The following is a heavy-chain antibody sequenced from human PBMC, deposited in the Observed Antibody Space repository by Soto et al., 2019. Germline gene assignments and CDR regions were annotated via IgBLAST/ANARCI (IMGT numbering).Heavy chain of an antibody. J-gene: IGHJ3*02. CDR1: GYTFTGYY. Sequence: RASVKVSFKASGYTFTGYYMHWVRQAPGQGLEWMGWINPNSGCTNYAQKFQGWVTMTRDTSISTAYMELSRLRSDDTAVYYCARATVGRGGYAFDIWGQGTMVTVSS. D-gene: IGHD4-17*01. CDR2: INPNSGCT. V-gene: IGHV1-2*04. CDR3: ARATVGRGGYAFDI.